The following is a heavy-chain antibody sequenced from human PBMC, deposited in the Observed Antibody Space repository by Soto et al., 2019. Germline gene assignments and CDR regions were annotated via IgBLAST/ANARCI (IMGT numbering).Heavy chain of an antibody. CDR3: ARALIQLWPHYYYGMDV. CDR1: GGSISSGDYY. Sequence: SETLSLTCTVSGGSISSGDYYWIWIRQPPGKGLEWIGYIYYSGTTYYNPSLKSRVTISVDTSKNQFSLKVSSVTAADTAVYYCARALIQLWPHYYYGMDVWGQGTTVTVSS. D-gene: IGHD5-18*01. V-gene: IGHV4-30-4*01. J-gene: IGHJ6*02. CDR2: IYYSGTT.